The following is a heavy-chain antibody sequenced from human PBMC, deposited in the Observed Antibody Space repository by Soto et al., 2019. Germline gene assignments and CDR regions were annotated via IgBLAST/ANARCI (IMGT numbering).Heavy chain of an antibody. D-gene: IGHD2-15*01. CDR1: GYSFTSHW. Sequence: GESLKISCKGSGYSFTSHWIGWVRQMPGKGLEWMGIIYPGDSDARYSPSFQGQVTISADKSIHTAYLQWSSLKASDTAMYYCARLRADCCGDSCYSYYFDYWGQGTLVTVSS. V-gene: IGHV5-51*01. CDR3: ARLRADCCGDSCYSYYFDY. J-gene: IGHJ4*02. CDR2: IYPGDSDA.